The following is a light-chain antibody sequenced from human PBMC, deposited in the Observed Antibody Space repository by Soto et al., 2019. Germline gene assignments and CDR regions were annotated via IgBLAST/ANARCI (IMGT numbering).Light chain of an antibody. CDR1: QSVSSN. J-gene: IGKJ4*01. CDR2: GAS. CDR3: QQYHKWPPFT. Sequence: PATLSVSPGERATLSCRASQSVSSNLAWYQQKPGQTPRLLMYGASTRATGIPARFSGSGSGTEFTLTISSLQSEDFAVYYCQQYHKWPPFTFGGGTKVDIK. V-gene: IGKV3-15*01.